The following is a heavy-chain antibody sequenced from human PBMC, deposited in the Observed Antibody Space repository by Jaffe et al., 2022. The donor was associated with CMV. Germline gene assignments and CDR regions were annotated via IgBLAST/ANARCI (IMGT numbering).Heavy chain of an antibody. CDR2: IKQDGSEK. CDR3: ARDKGWELTPLDY. J-gene: IGHJ4*02. CDR1: GFTFSSYW. V-gene: IGHV3-7*03. D-gene: IGHD1-26*01. Sequence: EVQLVESGGGLVQPGGSLRLSCAASGFTFSSYWMSWVRQAPGKGLEWVANIKQDGSEKYYVDSVKGRFTISRDNAKNSLYLQMNSLRAEDTAVYYCARDKGWELTPLDYWGQGTLVTVSS.